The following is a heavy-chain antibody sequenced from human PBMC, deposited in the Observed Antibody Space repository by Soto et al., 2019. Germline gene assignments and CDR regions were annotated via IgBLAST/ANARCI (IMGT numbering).Heavy chain of an antibody. Sequence: PGGSLRLSCAASGFTFSNYAMGWVRQAPGKGLEWVSYISSSGSIIYYADSVKGRFTISRDNAKNTLYLQMNSLRAEDTAVYYCASDLGYYYSDGYFDFWGQGTLVTVSS. CDR2: ISSSGSII. J-gene: IGHJ4*02. D-gene: IGHD3-22*01. CDR3: ASDLGYYYSDGYFDF. V-gene: IGHV3-11*01. CDR1: GFTFSNYA.